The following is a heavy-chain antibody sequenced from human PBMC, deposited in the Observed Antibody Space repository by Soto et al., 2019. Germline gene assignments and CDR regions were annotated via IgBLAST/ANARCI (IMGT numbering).Heavy chain of an antibody. D-gene: IGHD3-9*01. Sequence: SETLSLTCSVSGDSINSDKYYWGWIRQPPGKGLEWIGSIYYRGNTYYNPSLQTRVTISLDKSKSQFSLKLTSVTAADSAVYFCARLAGLATISYYFDFWGRGALVTVSS. CDR2: IYYRGNT. J-gene: IGHJ4*02. CDR1: GDSINSDKYY. CDR3: ARLAGLATISYYFDF. V-gene: IGHV4-39*01.